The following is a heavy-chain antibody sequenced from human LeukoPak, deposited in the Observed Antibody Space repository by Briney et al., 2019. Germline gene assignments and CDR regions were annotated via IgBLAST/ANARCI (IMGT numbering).Heavy chain of an antibody. CDR3: AKDDSTNYYYFDY. Sequence: GGSLRLSCAASGFSFSSYGMHWVRQAPGKGLEWVAFIRYDGSNKDYTDSVKGRFTISRDNSKNTLYLQMNSLRGDDTAVYYCAKDDSTNYYYFDYWGQGTLVTVSS. J-gene: IGHJ4*02. CDR2: IRYDGSNK. CDR1: GFSFSSYG. D-gene: IGHD5-24*01. V-gene: IGHV3-30*02.